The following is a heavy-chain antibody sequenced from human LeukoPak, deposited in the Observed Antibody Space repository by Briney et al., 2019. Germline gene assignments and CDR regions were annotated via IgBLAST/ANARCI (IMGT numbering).Heavy chain of an antibody. V-gene: IGHV3-43D*03. CDR1: GFTFDDYA. Sequence: GGSLRLSCAASGFTFDDYAMHWVRQAPGKGLEWVSLISWDGGSTYYADSVKGRFTISRDNSKNSLYLQMNSLRAEDTALYYCAKDTDSSSWSVFDYWGQGTLVTVSS. CDR2: ISWDGGST. J-gene: IGHJ4*02. CDR3: AKDTDSSSWSVFDY. D-gene: IGHD6-13*01.